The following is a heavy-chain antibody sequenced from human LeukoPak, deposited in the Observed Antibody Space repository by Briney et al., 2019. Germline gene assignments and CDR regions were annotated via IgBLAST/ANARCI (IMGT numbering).Heavy chain of an antibody. CDR1: GYTFISYW. J-gene: IGHJ4*02. Sequence: PGEYLKIYCKGSGYTFISYWIGWVRQMPGKGLEWMGIIYPGDSDTRCSPSFQGQVTISADKSISTAYLQWSSLKASDTAMYYCARHDGSCSGGSCYAFDYWGQGTLVTVSS. CDR2: IYPGDSDT. CDR3: ARHDGSCSGGSCYAFDY. D-gene: IGHD2-15*01. V-gene: IGHV5-51*01.